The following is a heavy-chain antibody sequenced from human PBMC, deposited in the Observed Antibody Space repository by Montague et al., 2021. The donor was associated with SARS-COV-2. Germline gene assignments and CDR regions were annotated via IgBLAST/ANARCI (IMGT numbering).Heavy chain of an antibody. V-gene: IGHV4-59*01. CDR1: GDSIISFH. CDR3: ARDQANYGLDV. CDR2: VYYTGNT. Sequence: SETLSLTCTVSGDSIISFHWTWVRQSPGKGLEWIGNVYYTGNTKYKPSLEGRVTISVDTSKSQLSLKLSSVTAADTAVYYCARDQANYGLDVWGQGTTVTVSS. J-gene: IGHJ6*02.